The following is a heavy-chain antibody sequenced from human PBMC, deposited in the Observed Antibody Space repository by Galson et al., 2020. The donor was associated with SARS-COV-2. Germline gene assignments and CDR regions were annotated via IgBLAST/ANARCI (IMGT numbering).Heavy chain of an antibody. J-gene: IGHJ4*02. D-gene: IGHD6-13*01. V-gene: IGHV4-38-2*02. CDR1: GYSISSGYY. CDR2: IYHSGST. Sequence: SETLSLTCTVSGYSISSGYYWGWIRQPPGPGLGWIGRIYHSGSTYYNPSLKSRVTISVDTSKNQFSLKLSSVTAADTAVYYCGYGYSSSWYMGWGQGTLVTVSS. CDR3: GYGYSSSWYMG.